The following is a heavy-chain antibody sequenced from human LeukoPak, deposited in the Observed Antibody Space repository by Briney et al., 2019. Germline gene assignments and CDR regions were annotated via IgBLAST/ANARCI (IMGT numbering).Heavy chain of an antibody. CDR1: GGSISSSSYY. J-gene: IGHJ1*01. Sequence: SETLSLTCTVSGGSISSSSYYWGWIRQPPGKGLEWIGSIYYSGSTYYNPSLKSRVTISVDTSKNQFSLKLSSVTAADTAVYYCARTSYSSSMLPLHWGQGTLVTVSS. V-gene: IGHV4-39*01. D-gene: IGHD6-13*01. CDR2: IYYSGST. CDR3: ARTSYSSSMLPLH.